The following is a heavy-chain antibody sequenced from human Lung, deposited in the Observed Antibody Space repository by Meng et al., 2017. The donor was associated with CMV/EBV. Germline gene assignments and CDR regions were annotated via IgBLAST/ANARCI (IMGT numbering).Heavy chain of an antibody. D-gene: IGHD2-2*02. CDR3: ASRYCSSTSCYSGFDY. CDR2: IIPILGIA. J-gene: IGHJ4*02. CDR1: GGTFSSYT. V-gene: IGHV1-69*02. Sequence: SSXXVSXKASGGTFSSYTISWVRQAPGQGLEWMGRIIPILGIANYAQKFQGRVTITADKSTSTAYMELSSLRSEDTAVYYCASRYCSSTSCYSGFDYWGQGTXVTVSS.